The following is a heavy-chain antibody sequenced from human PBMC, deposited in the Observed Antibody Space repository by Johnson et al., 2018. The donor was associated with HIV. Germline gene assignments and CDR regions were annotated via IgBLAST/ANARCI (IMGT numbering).Heavy chain of an antibody. J-gene: IGHJ3*02. CDR1: GFTFTRYA. Sequence: VQLVESGGGLVQPGGSLRLSCAASGFTFTRYAMNWVRQAPGKGLEWVSSISAKGDITYYSDSVEGRFTIFRDNSKNTLYVQMNSLRAEDTAVYYCAREEAYCGGDCYSAFDIWGQGTMVTVSS. V-gene: IGHV3-23*04. D-gene: IGHD2-21*02. CDR2: ISAKGDIT. CDR3: AREEAYCGGDCYSAFDI.